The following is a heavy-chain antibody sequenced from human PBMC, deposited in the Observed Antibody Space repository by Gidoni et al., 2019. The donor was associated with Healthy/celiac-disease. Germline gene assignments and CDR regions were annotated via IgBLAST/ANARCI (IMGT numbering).Heavy chain of an antibody. CDR1: GYTFTSSG. V-gene: IGHV1-18*01. J-gene: IGHJ4*02. CDR2: ISAYNGNT. D-gene: IGHD3-3*01. Sequence: QVQLVQSGAEVKKPGASVKVSCKASGYTFTSSGISWVRQAPGQGLEWMGWISAYNGNTNYAQKLQGRVTMTTDTSTSTAYMELRSLRSDDTAVYYCARDPYDFWSGPPRGDPSFDYWGQGTLVTVSS. CDR3: ARDPYDFWSGPPRGDPSFDY.